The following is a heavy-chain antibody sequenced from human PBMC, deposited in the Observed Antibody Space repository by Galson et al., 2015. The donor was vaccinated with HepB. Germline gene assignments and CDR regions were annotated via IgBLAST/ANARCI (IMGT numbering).Heavy chain of an antibody. CDR1: GYTFTSYA. Sequence: SVKVSCKASGYTFTSYAMHWVRQAPGQRLEWMGWTNAGNGNTKYSQKFQGRVTITRDTSASTAYMELSSLRSEDTAVYYCAREGNAETPVNSPFDDWGQGTLVIVSS. V-gene: IGHV1-3*01. J-gene: IGHJ4*02. D-gene: IGHD1-14*01. CDR2: TNAGNGNT. CDR3: AREGNAETPVNSPFDD.